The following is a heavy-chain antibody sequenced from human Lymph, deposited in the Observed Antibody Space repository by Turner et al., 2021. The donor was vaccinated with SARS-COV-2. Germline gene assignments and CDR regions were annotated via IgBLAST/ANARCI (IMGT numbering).Heavy chain of an antibody. J-gene: IGHJ6*02. CDR3: ARDEGHYGMDV. CDR1: GFTVSSNY. CDR2: IYSGGST. V-gene: IGHV3-53*04. Sequence: EVQLVESGGGLVQPGGSLRLSCAASGFTVSSNYMTWVRQAPGKGLEWVSVIYSGGSTYYADSVKGRFTISRHNSKHTLYLQMNSLRAEDTAVYYCARDEGHYGMDVWGQGTTVTVS.